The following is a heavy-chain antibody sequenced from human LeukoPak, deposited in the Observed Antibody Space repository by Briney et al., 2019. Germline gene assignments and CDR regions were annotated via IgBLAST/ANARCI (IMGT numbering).Heavy chain of an antibody. CDR2: IKSDGSST. J-gene: IGHJ4*02. Sequence: GGSLRLSCAASGFTFSRYWMHWVRQAPGKGLVWVSHIKSDGSSTTYADFVKGRFIISRDNAKNTLYLQLNSLRAEDTAVYYCASGYSSGWYVGGSDYWGQGTLVTVSS. D-gene: IGHD6-19*01. CDR3: ASGYSSGWYVGGSDY. V-gene: IGHV3-74*01. CDR1: GFTFSRYW.